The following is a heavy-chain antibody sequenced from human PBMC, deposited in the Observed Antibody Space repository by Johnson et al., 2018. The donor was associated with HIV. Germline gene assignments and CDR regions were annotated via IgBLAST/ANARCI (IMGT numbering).Heavy chain of an antibody. V-gene: IGHV3-64*07. J-gene: IGHJ3*01. D-gene: IGHD5-18*01. CDR2: ISSTASTI. CDR3: AKAYSYGAFDV. CDR1: GFTFDDYA. Sequence: VQLMESGGGLVQPGRSLRLSCAASGFTFDDYAMHWVRQAPGKGLEWVSFISSTASTIYYADSVKGRFTISRDNSKNTLYLQMGSLRAEDMAVYYCAKAYSYGAFDVWGQGTMVTVSS.